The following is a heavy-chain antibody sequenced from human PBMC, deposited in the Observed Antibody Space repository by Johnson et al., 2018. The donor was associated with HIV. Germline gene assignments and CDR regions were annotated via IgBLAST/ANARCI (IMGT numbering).Heavy chain of an antibody. CDR1: GFTFSSYA. Sequence: VHLVESGGGVVQPGRSLRLSCAASGFTFSSYAMHWVRQAPGKGLEWAAVISFDGSNKYFADSVKGRFTISRDNSKNTLYLQINSLRAEDTAVYYCARLRGAFDIWGQGTMVTVSS. V-gene: IGHV3-30*04. J-gene: IGHJ3*02. CDR3: ARLRGAFDI. CDR2: ISFDGSNK.